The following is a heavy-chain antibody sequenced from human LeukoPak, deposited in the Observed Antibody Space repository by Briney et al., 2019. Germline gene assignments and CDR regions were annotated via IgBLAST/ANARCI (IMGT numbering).Heavy chain of an antibody. J-gene: IGHJ5*02. V-gene: IGHV1-18*04. D-gene: IGHD6-19*01. Sequence: ASVKVSCKASGYTFTGYYMHWVRQAPGQGLEWMGWISAYNGNTNYAQKLQGRVTMTTDTSTSTAYMELRSLRSDDTAVYYCAREKPYSSGWVTEPWGQGTLVTVSS. CDR2: ISAYNGNT. CDR3: AREKPYSSGWVTEP. CDR1: GYTFTGYY.